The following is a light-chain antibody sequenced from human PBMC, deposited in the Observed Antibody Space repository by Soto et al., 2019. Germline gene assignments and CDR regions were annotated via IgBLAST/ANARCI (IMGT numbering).Light chain of an antibody. Sequence: EIVLTQSPGTLSLSPGERATLSCRAGQSVSSNFLAWYQEKLGQAPRLLIYGASKRATGIPDRFSGSGSGTDFTLTISRLEPEDFAVYYCRQYGTSLGFPVGGGTKV. CDR3: RQYGTSLGFP. V-gene: IGKV3-20*01. CDR2: GAS. J-gene: IGKJ4*01. CDR1: QSVSSNF.